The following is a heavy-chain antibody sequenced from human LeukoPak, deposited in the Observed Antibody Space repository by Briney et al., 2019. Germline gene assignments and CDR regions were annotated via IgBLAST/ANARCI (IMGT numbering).Heavy chain of an antibody. D-gene: IGHD1-1*01. CDR2: ISGPGYTT. CDR1: GFTFRSYA. Sequence: EGSLRLSCAASGFTFRSYAMSWVRQAPGKGLEWVSVISGPGYTTYYADSVKGRLTISRDNSNNMLYLQLSSLRAEDTAVYYCAKDLSDNYNLFDYWGQGTLVTVSS. J-gene: IGHJ4*02. CDR3: AKDLSDNYNLFDY. V-gene: IGHV3-23*01.